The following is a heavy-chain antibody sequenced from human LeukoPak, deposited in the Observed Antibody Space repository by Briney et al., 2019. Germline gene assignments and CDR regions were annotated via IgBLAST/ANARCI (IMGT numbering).Heavy chain of an antibody. Sequence: SETLSLTCAVYGGSFSDYYWGWIRQPPGKGLEWIGSIYYSGSTYYNPSLKSRVTMSVDTSKNQFSLKLSSVTAADTAVYYCARHAGGIAAAGTRPFDYWGQGTLVTVSS. V-gene: IGHV4-39*01. CDR2: IYYSGST. CDR1: GGSFSDYY. CDR3: ARHAGGIAAAGTRPFDY. D-gene: IGHD6-13*01. J-gene: IGHJ4*02.